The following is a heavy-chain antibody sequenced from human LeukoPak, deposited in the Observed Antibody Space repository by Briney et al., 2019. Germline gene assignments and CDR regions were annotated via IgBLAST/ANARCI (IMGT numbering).Heavy chain of an antibody. Sequence: SETLSLTCAVYGGSFSGYYWSWIRQPPGKGLEWIGEINHSGSTNYNPSLKSRVTISVDTSKNQFSLKLSSVTAADTAVYYCARDPTVTTIGLYIFDYWGQGTLVTVSS. CDR3: ARDPTVTTIGLYIFDY. J-gene: IGHJ4*02. D-gene: IGHD4-17*01. V-gene: IGHV4-34*01. CDR1: GGSFSGYY. CDR2: INHSGST.